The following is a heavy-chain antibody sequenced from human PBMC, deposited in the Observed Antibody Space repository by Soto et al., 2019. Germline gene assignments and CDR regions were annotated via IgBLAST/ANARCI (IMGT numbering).Heavy chain of an antibody. CDR3: EARLQWLVEPDY. D-gene: IGHD6-19*01. V-gene: IGHV1-69*01. CDR2: IIPIFGTA. Sequence: QVQLVQSGAEVKKPGSSVKVSCKASGGTFSSYAISWVRQAPGQGLEWMGGIIPIFGTANYAQKFQGRVTITADESTSTAYKELSSLRSEDTAVYYCEARLQWLVEPDYWGQGTLVTVSS. CDR1: GGTFSSYA. J-gene: IGHJ4*02.